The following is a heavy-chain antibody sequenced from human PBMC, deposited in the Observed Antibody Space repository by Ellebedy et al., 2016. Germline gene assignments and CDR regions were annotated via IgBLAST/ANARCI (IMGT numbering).Heavy chain of an antibody. CDR3: AKDTSKGWQYYFGS. V-gene: IGHV3-30-3*01. D-gene: IGHD6-19*01. J-gene: IGHJ4*02. CDR2: ITYDGTNK. Sequence: GGSLRLSCAASGFTFTNYAMHWVRQAPGKGLEWVAVITYDGTNKMYTDSVKGRFTISRDDSRDTVSLQMNSLSAEDTAMYYCAKDTSKGWQYYFGSWGQGTLVTVSS. CDR1: GFTFTNYA.